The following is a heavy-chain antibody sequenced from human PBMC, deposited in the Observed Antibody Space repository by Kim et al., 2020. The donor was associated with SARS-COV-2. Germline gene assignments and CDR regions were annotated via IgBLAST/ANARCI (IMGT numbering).Heavy chain of an antibody. Sequence: GGSLRLSCAASGFTFNTHSMHWVRQAPGKGLEWVAIISSDGSTIYYADSVKGRFTVSRDNSENTFYLQMNSLRPEDTAVYYCARDHYGMRYFDYWGQGT. J-gene: IGHJ4*02. CDR3: ARDHYGMRYFDY. CDR1: GFTFNTHS. CDR2: ISSDGSTI. V-gene: IGHV3-30-3*01. D-gene: IGHD4-17*01.